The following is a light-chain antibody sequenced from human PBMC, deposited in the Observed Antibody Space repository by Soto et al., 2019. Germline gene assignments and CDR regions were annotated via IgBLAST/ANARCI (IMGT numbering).Light chain of an antibody. J-gene: IGKJ2*01. CDR2: GAS. CDR1: QNVRSGY. CDR3: QQYVNSPYT. V-gene: IGKV3-20*01. Sequence: EIVLTQAPGTLSLSPGERATLSCRASQNVRSGYLAWYQQKPGQAPRLLSYGASSRATGIPDRFSGSGSGTDFTLTISRLEPEDFAVYYCQQYVNSPYTFGQGTKLEIK.